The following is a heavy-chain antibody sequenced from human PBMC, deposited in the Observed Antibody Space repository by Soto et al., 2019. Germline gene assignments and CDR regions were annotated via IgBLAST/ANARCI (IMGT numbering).Heavy chain of an antibody. V-gene: IGHV4-39*01. D-gene: IGHD3-3*01. Sequence: PSETLSLTCTVSGGSISSSSYYWGWIRQPPGKGLEWIGSIYYSGSTYYNPSLKSRVTISVDTSKNQFSLKLSSVTAADTAVYYCARHGNALRFLEWLLPAYYYYYMDVWGKGTTVTVSS. CDR1: GGSISSSSYY. CDR3: ARHGNALRFLEWLLPAYYYYYMDV. CDR2: IYYSGST. J-gene: IGHJ6*03.